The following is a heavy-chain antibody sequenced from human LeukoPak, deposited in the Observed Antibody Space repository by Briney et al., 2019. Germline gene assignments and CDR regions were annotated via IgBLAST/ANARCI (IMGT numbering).Heavy chain of an antibody. CDR3: ARHNGTRFDP. J-gene: IGHJ5*02. CDR1: GGSISSHY. Sequence: SETLSLTCTVSGGSISSHYWSWIRQPPGKGLEWIGYIYYSGSTNYNPSLKSRVTISVDTSKNQFSLKLSSVTAADTAVYYCARHNGTRFDPWGQGTLVTVSS. CDR2: IYYSGST. D-gene: IGHD2-8*01. V-gene: IGHV4-59*11.